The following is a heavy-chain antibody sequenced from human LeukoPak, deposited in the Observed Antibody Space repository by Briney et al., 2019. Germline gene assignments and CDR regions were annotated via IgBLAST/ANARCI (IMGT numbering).Heavy chain of an antibody. D-gene: IGHD5-18*01. Sequence: GEPLRISCQGSGSPFTSYWSSWVRQMHGKGLEWMGRIDPSDSYTNYSPSFQGHVTISADKSISTTYLQWSSLKASDTAMYYCARRVDTAMAKDYWGQGTLVTVSS. CDR3: ARRVDTAMAKDY. J-gene: IGHJ4*02. CDR2: IDPSDSYT. CDR1: GSPFTSYW. V-gene: IGHV5-10-1*01.